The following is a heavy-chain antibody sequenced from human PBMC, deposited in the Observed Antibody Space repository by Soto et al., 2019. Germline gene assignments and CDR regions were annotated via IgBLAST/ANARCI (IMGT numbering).Heavy chain of an antibody. CDR2: INGGSGGT. Sequence: GASVKVSCKSSGYTFTSFALHWVRQAPGQRLEWMGWINGGSGGTRYSQTLQGRLTITADKSTSTAYMELSSLRSEDTAVYYCARDRRLLLLDYYYYYMDVWGKGTTVTVSS. CDR1: GYTFTSFA. D-gene: IGHD2-15*01. CDR3: ARDRRLLLLDYYYYYMDV. J-gene: IGHJ6*03. V-gene: IGHV1-3*01.